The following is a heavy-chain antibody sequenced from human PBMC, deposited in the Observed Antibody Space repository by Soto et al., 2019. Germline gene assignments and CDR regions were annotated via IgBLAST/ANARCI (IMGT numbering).Heavy chain of an antibody. Sequence: GASVKVSCKASGFTFTSSAVQWVRQARGQRLEWIGWIVVGRGNTNYAQKFKERGTMTRDMYTSTGYMELSRLRFEDTAVTYCAASWEPYNWFDPWGQGTLVTVSS. J-gene: IGHJ5*02. V-gene: IGHV1-58*01. D-gene: IGHD1-26*01. CDR3: AASWEPYNWFDP. CDR1: GFTFTSSA. CDR2: IVVGRGNT.